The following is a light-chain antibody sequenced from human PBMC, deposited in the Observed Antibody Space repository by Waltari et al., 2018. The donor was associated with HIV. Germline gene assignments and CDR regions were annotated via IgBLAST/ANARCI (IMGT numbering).Light chain of an antibody. Sequence: DIQLTQSPSSLSASVGDRVTITCRASQHILTYLNWYRQKPGKAPNLLIYAASSLQSGVPSRFSGSGSGTDFTLTISDLQPEDFATYYCQQSYTTPRTFGQGTKVQI. J-gene: IGKJ1*01. CDR3: QQSYTTPRT. CDR2: AAS. V-gene: IGKV1-39*01. CDR1: QHILTY.